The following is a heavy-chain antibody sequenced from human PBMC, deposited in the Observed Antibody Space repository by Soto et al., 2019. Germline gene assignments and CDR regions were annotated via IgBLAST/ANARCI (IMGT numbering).Heavy chain of an antibody. CDR1: GYTLTCYY. J-gene: IGHJ6*02. CDR3: ARVDYYYGMDV. V-gene: IGHV1-46*01. Sequence: ASVKVSCKASGYTLTCYYMHWVRQAPGQGLEWMGIINPSGGSTSYAQKFQGRVTMTRDTSTSTVYMELSSLRSEDTAVYYCARVDYYYGMDVWGQGTTVTVSS. CDR2: INPSGGST.